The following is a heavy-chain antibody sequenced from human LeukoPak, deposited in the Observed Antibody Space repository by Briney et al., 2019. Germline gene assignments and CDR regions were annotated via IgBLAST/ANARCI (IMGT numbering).Heavy chain of an antibody. CDR1: GFTFDDYA. CDR3: ARAISVAGTGIWFDP. D-gene: IGHD6-19*01. Sequence: GGSLRLSCAASGFTFDDYAMHWVRQASGKGLEWVSHITWDGGSTHYADSVEGRFTISRDNRENSLYLQMNSLRAEDTAVYYCARAISVAGTGIWFDPWGQGTLVTVSS. J-gene: IGHJ5*02. CDR2: ITWDGGST. V-gene: IGHV3-43D*03.